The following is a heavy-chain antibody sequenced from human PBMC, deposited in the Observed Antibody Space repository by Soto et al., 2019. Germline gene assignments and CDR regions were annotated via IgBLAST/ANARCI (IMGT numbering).Heavy chain of an antibody. V-gene: IGHV3-33*01. CDR2: IWYDGSNK. Sequence: GGSLRLSCAASGFTFSSYGMHWVRQAPGKGLEWVAVIWYDGSNKYYADSVKGRFTISRDNSKNTLYLQMNSLRAEDTAVYYCARDRGGRLKGTPGTTRRFGYYYGMDVWGQGTTVTVSS. D-gene: IGHD1-1*01. J-gene: IGHJ6*02. CDR1: GFTFSSYG. CDR3: ARDRGGRLKGTPGTTRRFGYYYGMDV.